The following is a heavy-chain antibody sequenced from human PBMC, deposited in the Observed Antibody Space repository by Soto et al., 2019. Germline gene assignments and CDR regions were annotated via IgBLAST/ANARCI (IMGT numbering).Heavy chain of an antibody. CDR2: IKDDGNER. V-gene: IGHV3-7*01. CDR1: GFTFSRYW. D-gene: IGHD6-19*01. Sequence: EVRLVELGGGLVQPGGSLRLSCAASGFTFSRYWMTWVRQAPGEGLEWVANIKDDGNERRYVDSVKGRFSISRDNAKNSLYLQMSSLRAEDTAVYYCARDVSSGWDSWGQGTLVTVSS. J-gene: IGHJ4*02. CDR3: ARDVSSGWDS.